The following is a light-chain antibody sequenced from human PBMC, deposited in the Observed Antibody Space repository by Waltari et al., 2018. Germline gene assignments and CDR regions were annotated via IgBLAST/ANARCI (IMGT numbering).Light chain of an antibody. CDR3: QNHERLPAM. J-gene: IGKJ1*01. Sequence: EIVLTQSPGTLSLFPGESATLSCRASQSISRYLAWYQQKPGQAPRLLIYAASSRATGIPDRFSGSGSGTDFSLTISRLEPEDFAVYYCQNHERLPAMFGQGTKVEIK. CDR1: QSISRY. V-gene: IGKV3-20*01. CDR2: AAS.